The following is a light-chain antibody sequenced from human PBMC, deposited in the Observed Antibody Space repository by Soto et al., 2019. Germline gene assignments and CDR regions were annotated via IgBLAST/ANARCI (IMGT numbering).Light chain of an antibody. CDR1: SSDVGGYNY. CDR3: SSYTSSSKGV. J-gene: IGLJ1*01. V-gene: IGLV2-14*01. Sequence: QSVLTQPASVSGSPGQSITISCTGTSSDVGGYNYVSWYQQHPGKAPKLMIYDVSNRPSGVSNRFSGSKSGNTASLTISGLQAEDEADYYCSSYTSSSKGVFATGTKSPS. CDR2: DVS.